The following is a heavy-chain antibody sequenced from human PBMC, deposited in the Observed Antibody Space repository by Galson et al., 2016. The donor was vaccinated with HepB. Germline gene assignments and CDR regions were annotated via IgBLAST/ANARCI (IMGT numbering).Heavy chain of an antibody. D-gene: IGHD2-2*01. Sequence: CAISGDSVSRENTAWNWIRQSPSRGLEWLGRAFYRSTWTIDYAVSVKSRITIYPDTSNNQFSLQVNSVTPEDTAVYFCTRSSHSGPPQYLYYGMEVWGQGTTVTVSS. CDR3: TRSSHSGPPQYLYYGMEV. CDR1: GDSVSRENTA. CDR2: AFYRSTWTI. V-gene: IGHV6-1*01. J-gene: IGHJ6*02.